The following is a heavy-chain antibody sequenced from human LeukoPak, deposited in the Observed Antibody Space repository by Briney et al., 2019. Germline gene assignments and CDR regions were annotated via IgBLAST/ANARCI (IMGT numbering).Heavy chain of an antibody. CDR1: GYTFTAYD. CDR3: ARQKTAVGSRIDY. CDR2: IIPILGIT. V-gene: IGHV1-69*04. D-gene: IGHD6-13*01. J-gene: IGHJ4*02. Sequence: GASVRVSCKASGYTFTAYDTIWVRQAPGQGLEWMGRIIPILGITNYAQNFQGRVTITADKSSNTAYMELSSLRSDDTAVFYCARQKTAVGSRIDYWGQGTLVTVSS.